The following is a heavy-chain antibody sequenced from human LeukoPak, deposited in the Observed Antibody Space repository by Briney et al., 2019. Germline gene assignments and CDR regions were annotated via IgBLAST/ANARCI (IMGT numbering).Heavy chain of an antibody. J-gene: IGHJ4*02. CDR2: INPNSGGT. CDR1: GYTFTGYY. D-gene: IGHD6-13*01. Sequence: ASVKVSCKASGYTFTGYYMHWVRQAPGQGLEWMGWINPNSGGTNYAQKFQGRVTTTRDTSISTACMELSRLRSDDTAVYYCARTVAIAAAGIGDDYWGQGTLVTVSS. V-gene: IGHV1-2*02. CDR3: ARTVAIAAAGIGDDY.